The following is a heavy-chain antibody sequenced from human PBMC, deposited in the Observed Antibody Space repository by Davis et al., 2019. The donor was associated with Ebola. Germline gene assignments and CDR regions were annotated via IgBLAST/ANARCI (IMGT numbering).Heavy chain of an antibody. CDR2: SDGGIT. CDR3: VRTTYGAPEY. J-gene: IGHJ4*02. Sequence: SDGGITSYADSVKGRFTISRDNAKSTLYLQMNSLTAEDTAVYYCVRTTYGAPEYWGQGTLVTVSS. D-gene: IGHD4-17*01. V-gene: IGHV3-74*01.